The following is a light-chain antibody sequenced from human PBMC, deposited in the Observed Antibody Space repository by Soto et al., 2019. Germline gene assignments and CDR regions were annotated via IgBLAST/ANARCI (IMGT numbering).Light chain of an antibody. J-gene: IGKJ2*01. Sequence: EIVLTQSPGTLSLSPEERATFSCRASQSVSNSSLAWYHQKPGQAPRLLLFAASRRATGIPDTFSGSGSGTDFTLTISRLEPEDFAVYYCQVYGNSPMYTFGQGTRLELK. CDR2: AAS. V-gene: IGKV3-20*01. CDR3: QVYGNSPMYT. CDR1: QSVSNSS.